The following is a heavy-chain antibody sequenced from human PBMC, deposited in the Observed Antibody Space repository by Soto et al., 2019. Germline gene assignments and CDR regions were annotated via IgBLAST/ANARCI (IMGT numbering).Heavy chain of an antibody. CDR2: TYYRSKWYN. CDR1: GDSVSSNSAA. J-gene: IGHJ4*02. D-gene: IGHD3-22*01. Sequence: SQTLSLTCAISGDSVSSNSAAWNWIRQSPSRGLEWLGRTYYRSKWYNDYAVSVKSRITINPDTSKNQFSLQLNSVTPEDTAVYYCARARKNYYDSSGYYLEFDYWGQGTLVTVSS. CDR3: ARARKNYYDSSGYYLEFDY. V-gene: IGHV6-1*01.